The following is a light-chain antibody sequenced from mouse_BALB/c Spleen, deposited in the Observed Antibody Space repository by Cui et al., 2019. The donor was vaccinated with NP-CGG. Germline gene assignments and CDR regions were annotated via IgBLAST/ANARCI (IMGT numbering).Light chain of an antibody. CDR3: ALWYSNHWV. Sequence: QAGVTQEIALTTSPGETVTLTCRSSTGAVTTSNYANWVQEKPNHLFTGLIGGTNNRVPGVPARFSGSLIGDKAALTITGAQTEDEAIYFCALWYSNHWVFGGGTKLTVL. J-gene: IGLJ1*01. V-gene: IGLV1*01. CDR1: TGAVTTSNY. CDR2: GTN.